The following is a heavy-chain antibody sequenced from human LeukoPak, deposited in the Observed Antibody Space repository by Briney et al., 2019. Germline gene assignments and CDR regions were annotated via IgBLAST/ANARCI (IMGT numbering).Heavy chain of an antibody. CDR1: GGSIISSSYY. V-gene: IGHV4-39*07. Sequence: SETLSLTCTVSGGSIISSSYYWGWIRQPPGKGLEWIGSIYYSGSTYYNPSLKSRVTISVDTSKNQFSLKLSSVTAADTAVYYCARVPTVDFWSRHNWFDPWGQGTLVTVSS. J-gene: IGHJ5*02. CDR3: ARVPTVDFWSRHNWFDP. CDR2: IYYSGST. D-gene: IGHD3-3*01.